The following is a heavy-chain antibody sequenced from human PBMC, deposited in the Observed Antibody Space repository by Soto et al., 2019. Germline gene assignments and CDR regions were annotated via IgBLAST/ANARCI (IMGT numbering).Heavy chain of an antibody. CDR3: AREERRRIQLWLKSGVGFDP. J-gene: IGHJ5*02. CDR1: GGTFSSYA. D-gene: IGHD5-18*01. V-gene: IGHV1-69*12. CDR2: IIPIFGTA. Sequence: QVQLVQSGAEVKKPGSSVKVSCKASGGTFSSYAISWVRQAPGQGLEWMGGIIPIFGTANYAQKFQGRVTITADESTSTAYMELSSLRSEDTAVYYCAREERRRIQLWLKSGVGFDPWGQGTLVTVSS.